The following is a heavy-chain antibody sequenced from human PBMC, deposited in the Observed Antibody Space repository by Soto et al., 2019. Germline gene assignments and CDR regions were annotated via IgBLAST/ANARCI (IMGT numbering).Heavy chain of an antibody. V-gene: IGHV4-34*01. CDR2: INHSGST. J-gene: IGHJ4*02. D-gene: IGHD6-13*01. Sequence: PSETLSLTCAVYGGSFSGYYWSWIRQPPGKGLEWIGEINHSGSTNYNPSLKSRVTISVDTSKNQFSLKLSSVTAADTAVYYCARGGMGSSWYKGGFDYWGQGTLVTVSS. CDR1: GGSFSGYY. CDR3: ARGGMGSSWYKGGFDY.